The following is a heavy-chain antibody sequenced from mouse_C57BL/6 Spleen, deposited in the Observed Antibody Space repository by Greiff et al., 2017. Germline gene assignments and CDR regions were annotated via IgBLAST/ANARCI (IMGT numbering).Heavy chain of an antibody. CDR2: IDPSDSYT. CDR1: GYTFTSYW. V-gene: IGHV1-50*01. J-gene: IGHJ3*01. CDR3: ARTQIYYDYDAAY. D-gene: IGHD2-4*01. Sequence: QVQLQQPGAELVKPGASVKLSCKASGYTFTSYWMQWVKQRPGQGLEWIGEIDPSDSYTNYNQKFKGKATLTVDTSSSTAYMQLSSLTSEDSAVYYCARTQIYYDYDAAYWGQGTLVTVSA.